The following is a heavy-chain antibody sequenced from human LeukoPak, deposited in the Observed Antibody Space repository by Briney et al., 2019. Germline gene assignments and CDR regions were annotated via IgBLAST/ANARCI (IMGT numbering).Heavy chain of an antibody. CDR1: GYTFTSYG. D-gene: IGHD2-2*01. CDR2: ISAYNGNT. J-gene: IGHJ4*02. Sequence: ASVKVSCKASGYTFTSYGISWVRQAPGQGLEWMGRISAYNGNTNYAQKLQGRVTMTTDTSTSTAYMELRSLRSDDTAVYYCARESIVVVPAWYSSSWPQGYFDYWGQGTLVTVSS. CDR3: ARESIVVVPAWYSSSWPQGYFDY. V-gene: IGHV1-18*01.